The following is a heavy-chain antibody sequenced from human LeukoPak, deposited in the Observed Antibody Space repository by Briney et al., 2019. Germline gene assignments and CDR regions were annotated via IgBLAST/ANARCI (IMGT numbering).Heavy chain of an antibody. CDR3: ARFGYVAAVDV. J-gene: IGHJ4*02. CDR1: GFSFTAYW. D-gene: IGHD2-15*01. CDR2: INPAGSET. Sequence: GGSLRLSCAASGFSFTAYWMTWVRQAPGTGLEWVANINPAGSETYYVDPVKGRFSISRDNAKNLVYLQMNSLRAEDTAVYHCARFGYVAAVDVWGQGTPVTVSS. V-gene: IGHV3-7*01.